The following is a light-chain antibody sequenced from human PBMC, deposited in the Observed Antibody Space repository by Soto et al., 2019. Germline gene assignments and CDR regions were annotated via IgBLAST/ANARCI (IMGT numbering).Light chain of an antibody. Sequence: QSALTQSASVSGSPGQSITISCTGTSGDVESYNLVSWYQHLPGKAPKLMIYEVDQRPSGISNRFSGSKSGNTASLTISGLQPEDEAHYYCCSFSSADSGVVFGGGTKVTVL. CDR1: SGDVESYNL. J-gene: IGLJ2*01. V-gene: IGLV2-23*02. CDR3: CSFSSADSGVV. CDR2: EVD.